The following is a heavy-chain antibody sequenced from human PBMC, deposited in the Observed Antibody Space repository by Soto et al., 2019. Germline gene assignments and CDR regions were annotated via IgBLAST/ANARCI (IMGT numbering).Heavy chain of an antibody. V-gene: IGHV4-39*02. D-gene: IGHD3-3*01. Sequence: SETLSLTCSVSGDSVTSDTYYWGWIRQPPGRGLEWIGYFFYSENTYYNPSLKSRVTISVDSSKNHFSLNLDSVTAADSAIYYCVRGRGYSTGYFDYWGQGSQVTVSS. CDR3: VRGRGYSTGYFDY. CDR2: FFYSENT. J-gene: IGHJ4*02. CDR1: GDSVTSDTYY.